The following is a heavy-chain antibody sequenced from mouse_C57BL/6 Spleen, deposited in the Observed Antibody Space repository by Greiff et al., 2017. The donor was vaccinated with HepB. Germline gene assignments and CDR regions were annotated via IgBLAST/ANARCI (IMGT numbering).Heavy chain of an antibody. CDR3: ARAGYYSNFYAMDY. D-gene: IGHD2-5*01. CDR2: INYDGSST. CDR1: GFTFSDYY. J-gene: IGHJ4*01. V-gene: IGHV5-16*01. Sequence: EVKLMESEGGLVQPGSSMKLSCTASGFTFSDYYMAWVRQVPEKGLEWVANINYDGSSTYYLDSLKSRFIISRDNAKNILYLQMSSLKSEDTATYYCARAGYYSNFYAMDYWGQGTSVTVSS.